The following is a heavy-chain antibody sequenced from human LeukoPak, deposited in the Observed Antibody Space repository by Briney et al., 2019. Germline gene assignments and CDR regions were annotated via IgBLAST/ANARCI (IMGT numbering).Heavy chain of an antibody. CDR2: IYYSGTT. V-gene: IGHV4-30-4*01. CDR1: GGSMSSGDYY. Sequence: SETLSLTCTVSGGSMSSGDYYWSWIRQPPGKGLEWIGYIYYSGTTYYNPSLKSRVTISVDTSKNQFSLELSSVTAADTAVHYCARVDYDSSGYYLIDYWGQGTLVTVSS. J-gene: IGHJ4*02. D-gene: IGHD3-22*01. CDR3: ARVDYDSSGYYLIDY.